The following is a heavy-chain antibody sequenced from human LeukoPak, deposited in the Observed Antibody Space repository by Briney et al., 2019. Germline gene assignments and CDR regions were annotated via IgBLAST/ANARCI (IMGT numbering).Heavy chain of an antibody. CDR3: AKAVQVRLLSAYYYYMDV. V-gene: IGHV3-7*01. J-gene: IGHJ6*03. Sequence: PGGSLRLSCAASGFTFSSYWMSWVRQAPGKGLEWVANIKQDGSEMYYVDSVKGRFTISRDNAKNSLYLQMNSLRAEDTAVYYCAKAVQVRLLSAYYYYMDVWGKGTTVTISS. CDR2: IKQDGSEM. CDR1: GFTFSSYW. D-gene: IGHD5-18*01.